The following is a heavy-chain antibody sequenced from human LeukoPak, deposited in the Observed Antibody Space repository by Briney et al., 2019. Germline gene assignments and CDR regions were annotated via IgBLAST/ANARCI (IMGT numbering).Heavy chain of an antibody. Sequence: GGSLRLSCTASGFTFSDYSLSWIRQSPGKGLEWISYIISGGGSIFYADFVEGRFTISRDNAENSLYLQLNSLRDEDTAVYYCARWIDGFDVWGQGTMVTVSS. V-gene: IGHV3-11*01. CDR2: IISGGGSI. J-gene: IGHJ3*01. D-gene: IGHD2-2*03. CDR1: GFTFSDYS. CDR3: ARWIDGFDV.